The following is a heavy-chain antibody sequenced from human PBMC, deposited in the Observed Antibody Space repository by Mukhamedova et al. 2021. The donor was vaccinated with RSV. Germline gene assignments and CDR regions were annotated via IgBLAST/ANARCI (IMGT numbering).Heavy chain of an antibody. CDR2: IIPILGIA. Sequence: GQGLEWMGGIIPILGIANYAQKFQGRVTITADESTSTAYMELSSLRSEDTAVYYCARGGCGGDCYNYYYYGMDVWGQGTTGTVS. V-gene: IGHV1-69*10. CDR3: ARGGCGGDCYNYYYYGMDV. J-gene: IGHJ6*02. D-gene: IGHD2-21*02.